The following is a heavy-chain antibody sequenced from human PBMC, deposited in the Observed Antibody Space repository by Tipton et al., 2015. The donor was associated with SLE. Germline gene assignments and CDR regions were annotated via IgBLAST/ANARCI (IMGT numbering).Heavy chain of an antibody. V-gene: IGHV4-61*09. CDR1: GVSTSSGGYF. D-gene: IGHD3-3*01. CDR2: IYTSGST. CDR3: ARVKSIFGVVIIDY. J-gene: IGHJ4*02. Sequence: TLSLTCTVSGVSTSSGGYFWNWIRHYPGKGLEWIGHIYTSGSTNYNPSLKSRVTISVDTSKNQFSLKLSSVTAADTAVYYCARVKSIFGVVIIDYWGQGTLVTVSS.